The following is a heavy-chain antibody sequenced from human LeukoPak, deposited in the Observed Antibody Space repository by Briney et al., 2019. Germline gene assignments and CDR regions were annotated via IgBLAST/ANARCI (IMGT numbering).Heavy chain of an antibody. CDR2: IKQDGSEK. J-gene: IGHJ4*02. D-gene: IGHD3-16*01. V-gene: IGHV3-7*01. Sequence: GGSLRLSCAASPFTFSSYSMTWVRQAPGKGLEWVALIKQDGSEKYYVDSVKGRFTISRDNAKDSLYLQMNSLRPEDTAVYYCARGGLAGDTIWGQGTLVTVSS. CDR3: ARGGLAGDTI. CDR1: PFTFSSYS.